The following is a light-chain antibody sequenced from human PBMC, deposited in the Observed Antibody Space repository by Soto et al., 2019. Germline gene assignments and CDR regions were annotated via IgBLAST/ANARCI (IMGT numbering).Light chain of an antibody. Sequence: EIVLTQSPGTLSLSPGEIATLSCRASQSVSSSYLAWYQQKPGQAPRLLIYGASSRATGVPDRFSGNGSGTDFTLTITGLEPEDFALYYCQQYGDSPITFGQGTRREIK. J-gene: IGKJ5*01. CDR1: QSVSSSY. CDR3: QQYGDSPIT. V-gene: IGKV3-20*01. CDR2: GAS.